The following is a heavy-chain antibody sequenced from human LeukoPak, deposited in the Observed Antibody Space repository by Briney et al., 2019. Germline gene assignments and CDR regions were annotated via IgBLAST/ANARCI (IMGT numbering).Heavy chain of an antibody. D-gene: IGHD3-3*01. J-gene: IGHJ6*03. Sequence: SETLSLTCTVSGGSISNYYWSWFRQPPGKGLEWIGYIYYSGSTNYNPSLESRVTISVDTSKNQFSLKLSSVTAADTAVYYCARGTSDFWSGYHGDYYYYYMDVWGKGTTVTVSS. CDR1: GGSISNYY. CDR3: ARGTSDFWSGYHGDYYYYYMDV. V-gene: IGHV4-59*01. CDR2: IYYSGST.